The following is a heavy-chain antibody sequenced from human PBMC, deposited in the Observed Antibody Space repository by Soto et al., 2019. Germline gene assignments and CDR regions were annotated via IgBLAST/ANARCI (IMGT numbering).Heavy chain of an antibody. CDR2: FDPEDGET. CDR3: ATRVGGVGEYDFWSGYYTENWFDP. Sequence: ASVKVSCKVSGYTLTELSMHWVRQAPGKGLEWMGGFDPEDGETIYAQKFQGRVTMTEDTSTDTAYMELSSLRSEDTAVYYCATRVGGVGEYDFWSGYYTENWFDPWGQGTLVTVSS. V-gene: IGHV1-24*01. D-gene: IGHD3-3*01. CDR1: GYTLTELS. J-gene: IGHJ5*02.